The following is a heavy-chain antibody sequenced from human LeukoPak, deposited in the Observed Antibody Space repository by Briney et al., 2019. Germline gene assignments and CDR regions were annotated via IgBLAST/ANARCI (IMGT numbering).Heavy chain of an antibody. J-gene: IGHJ4*02. CDR3: TTDLNQRLKWFGNPLDH. Sequence: PGGSLRLSCVASGFSFTNAWMSWVRQAPGKGLQWVGHIRSETDGATTDYAAAVQGRFTISRDDSKKMLYLEMNSLKTEDTGLYYCTTDLNQRLKWFGNPLDHWGQGTPVTVSS. CDR2: IRSETDGATT. CDR1: GFSFTNAW. D-gene: IGHD3-10*01. V-gene: IGHV3-15*01.